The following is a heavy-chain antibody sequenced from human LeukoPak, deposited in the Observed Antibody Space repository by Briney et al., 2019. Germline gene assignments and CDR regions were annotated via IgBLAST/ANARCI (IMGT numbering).Heavy chain of an antibody. CDR1: GFTFTSYS. J-gene: IGHJ2*01. V-gene: IGHV3-21*04. CDR3: ARLAGSRDPWYLDL. D-gene: IGHD6-19*01. Sequence: GGSLRLSCATYGFTFTSYSMNWVRQAPGEGLEWVSSIGPSGGSIFHANSVKGRFTISRDNAKNSLSLQMNSLRADDTAVYYCARLAGSRDPWYLDLWGRGTLVTVSS. CDR2: IGPSGGSI.